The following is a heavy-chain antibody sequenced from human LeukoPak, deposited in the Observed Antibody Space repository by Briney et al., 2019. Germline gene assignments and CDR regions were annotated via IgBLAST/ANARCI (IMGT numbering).Heavy chain of an antibody. CDR1: GYTFTGYY. J-gene: IGHJ4*02. CDR2: INPKSGGT. Sequence: GASVKVSCKASGYTFTGYYMHWVRQASGQGLEWMGWINPKSGGTNYAQKFQGRVTMTRDTSINTAYMDLSRLRSDDTAVHYCARDRAILAVDYEFDYWGQGTLVTVSS. CDR3: ARDRAILAVDYEFDY. V-gene: IGHV1-2*02. D-gene: IGHD3-16*01.